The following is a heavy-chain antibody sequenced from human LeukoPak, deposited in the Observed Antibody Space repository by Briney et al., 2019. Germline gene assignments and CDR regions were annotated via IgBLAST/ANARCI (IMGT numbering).Heavy chain of an antibody. V-gene: IGHV4-34*01. CDR2: IYYSGST. CDR1: RGSFSGYY. CDR3: ARPHSCSSTSCPPEVDAFDI. J-gene: IGHJ3*02. D-gene: IGHD2-2*01. Sequence: SETLSLTCAVYRGSFSGYYWSWIRQPPGKGLEWIGSIYYSGSTYYNPSLKSRVTISVDTSKNQFSLKLSSVTAADTAVYYCARPHSCSSTSCPPEVDAFDIWGQGTMVTVSS.